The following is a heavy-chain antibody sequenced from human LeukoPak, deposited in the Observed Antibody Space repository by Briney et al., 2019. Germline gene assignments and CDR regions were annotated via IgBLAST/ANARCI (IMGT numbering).Heavy chain of an antibody. CDR2: TIPIFGTA. V-gene: IGHV1-69*05. J-gene: IGHJ6*03. Sequence: ASVKVSCKASGGTFSSYAISWVRQAPGQGLEWMGGTIPIFGTANYAQKFQGRVTITTDESTSTAYMELSSLRSEDTAVYYCARPVVPAARGYYYYYMDVWGKGITVTVSS. CDR3: ARPVVPAARGYYYYYMDV. CDR1: GGTFSSYA. D-gene: IGHD2-2*01.